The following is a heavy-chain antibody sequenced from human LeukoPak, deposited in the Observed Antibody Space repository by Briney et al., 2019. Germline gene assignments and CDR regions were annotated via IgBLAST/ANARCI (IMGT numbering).Heavy chain of an antibody. CDR1: GGSISSYY. CDR3: TRDTGTTGEVKFDP. J-gene: IGHJ5*02. Sequence: TSETLSLTCTVSGGSISSYYWSWIRQPPGKGPEWIGNIFHSGSTNYNPSLKSRVTISVDTSKNQFSLNLMSVTAADTAVYYCTRDTGTTGEVKFDPWGQGTLVTVSS. D-gene: IGHD4-17*01. V-gene: IGHV4-59*12. CDR2: IFHSGST.